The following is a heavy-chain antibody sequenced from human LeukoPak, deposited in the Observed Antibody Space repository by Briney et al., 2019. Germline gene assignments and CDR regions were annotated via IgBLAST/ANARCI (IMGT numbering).Heavy chain of an antibody. D-gene: IGHD2-15*01. CDR1: GFTLTTHC. Sequence: AGSLRLSCAASGFTLTTHCMHWVRHAPRKRLVWVSRINADGGFTSYADSVKGRFTIYRDNTENTLYLQMNSLTAEDTAVYYCARDPGISGVDYWGRGTLVTVSS. J-gene: IGHJ4*02. CDR2: INADGGFT. V-gene: IGHV3-74*01. CDR3: ARDPGISGVDY.